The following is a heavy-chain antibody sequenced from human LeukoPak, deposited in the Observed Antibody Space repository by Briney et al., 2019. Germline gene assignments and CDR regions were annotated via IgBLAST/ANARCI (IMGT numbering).Heavy chain of an antibody. CDR3: ARLRGLDCSTTSCSRLNAFDI. CDR1: GGSFSGYY. CDR2: INHSGST. J-gene: IGHJ3*02. D-gene: IGHD2-2*01. V-gene: IGHV4-34*01. Sequence: SETLSLTCAVYGGSFSGYYWSWIRQPPGKGLEWIGEINHSGSTNYNPSLKSRVTISVDTSKNLFSLRLSSVTAADTAVYYCARLRGLDCSTTSCSRLNAFDIWGLGTVVTVSS.